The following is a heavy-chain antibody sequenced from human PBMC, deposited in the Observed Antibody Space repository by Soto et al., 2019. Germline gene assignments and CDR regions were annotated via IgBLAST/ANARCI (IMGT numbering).Heavy chain of an antibody. CDR3: ANRSLVGLMTTVTTGGFDP. D-gene: IGHD4-17*01. J-gene: IGHJ5*02. V-gene: IGHV3-23*01. CDR1: GFTFSNYA. CDR2: ISGNGANT. Sequence: EVQLLESGGGLVQPGGSLRLSCAASGFTFSNYAMNWVRQAPGKGLEWVSAISGNGANTHYADSVTGRFTISRDNSKSMLYLQMHSLRAEDTAVYYCANRSLVGLMTTVTTGGFDPWGQGTLVTVSS.